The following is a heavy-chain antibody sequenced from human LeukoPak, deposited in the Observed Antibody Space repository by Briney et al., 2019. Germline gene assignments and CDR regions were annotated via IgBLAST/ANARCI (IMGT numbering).Heavy chain of an antibody. J-gene: IGHJ6*02. CDR3: ARAGYDSSGYWSYYYYGMDV. Sequence: GGSLRLSCAACGFTFSSYSMNWVRQAPGKGLEWVSYISSGSSTIYYADSVKGRFTISRDNAKNSLYLQMNSLRAEDTAVYYCARAGYDSSGYWSYYYYGMDVWGQGTTVTVSS. CDR1: GFTFSSYS. V-gene: IGHV3-48*01. D-gene: IGHD3-22*01. CDR2: ISSGSSTI.